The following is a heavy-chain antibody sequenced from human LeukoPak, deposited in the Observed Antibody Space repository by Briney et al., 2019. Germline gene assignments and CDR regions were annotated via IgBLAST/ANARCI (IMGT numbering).Heavy chain of an antibody. Sequence: PSETLSLTCTVSGGSISSSSYYWGWIRQPPGKGLEWIGSIYYSGSTYYNPSLKSRVTISVDTSKNQFSLKLSSVTAADTAVYYCARQVAAAGTEYFDYRGQGTLVTVSS. D-gene: IGHD6-13*01. CDR2: IYYSGST. CDR3: ARQVAAAGTEYFDY. V-gene: IGHV4-39*01. J-gene: IGHJ4*02. CDR1: GGSISSSSYY.